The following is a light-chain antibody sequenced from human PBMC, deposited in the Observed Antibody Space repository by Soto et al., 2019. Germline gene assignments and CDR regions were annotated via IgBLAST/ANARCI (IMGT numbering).Light chain of an antibody. CDR3: QQYGSSPPYT. CDR2: GSS. V-gene: IGKV3-20*01. Sequence: EVVLTQSPGTLSLSPGERATLSCRASQSVSNNYFAWYQQKPGQAPRLLFGSSDRATGIPDRFSGSGSGTDFTLTISRLEPEDFAVYYCQQYGSSPPYTFGQGTKLEIK. CDR1: QSVSNNY. J-gene: IGKJ2*01.